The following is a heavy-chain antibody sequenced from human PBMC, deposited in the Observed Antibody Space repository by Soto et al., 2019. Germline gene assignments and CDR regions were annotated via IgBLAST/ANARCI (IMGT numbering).Heavy chain of an antibody. Sequence: KTSETLSLTCAVFGGSFSGYYWSWIRQPPGKGLEWIGEINHSGSTNYNPSLKSRVTISVDTSKSQFSLKLSSVTAADTAVYYCARGGGYYYDSSGYYYWGQGTLVTVSS. CDR3: ARGGGYYYDSSGYYY. CDR1: GGSFSGYY. V-gene: IGHV4-34*01. CDR2: INHSGST. J-gene: IGHJ4*02. D-gene: IGHD3-22*01.